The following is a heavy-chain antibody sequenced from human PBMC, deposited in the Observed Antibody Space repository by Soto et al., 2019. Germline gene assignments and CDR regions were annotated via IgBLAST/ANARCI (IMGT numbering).Heavy chain of an antibody. V-gene: IGHV3-23*01. CDR1: GFTFSNYG. Sequence: EVQLLESGGGLVQPGGSLRLSCAASGFTFSNYGMSWVRQAPGKGLEWVSSISGGNTFYAGSVKGRFTISRDNSKNTLYIQMNSLTAEDTAVYYCAKAPSSDCNSGACSLRAWGQGTLVTVSS. J-gene: IGHJ5*02. CDR3: AKAPSSDCNSGACSLRA. CDR2: ISGGNT. D-gene: IGHD2-21*01.